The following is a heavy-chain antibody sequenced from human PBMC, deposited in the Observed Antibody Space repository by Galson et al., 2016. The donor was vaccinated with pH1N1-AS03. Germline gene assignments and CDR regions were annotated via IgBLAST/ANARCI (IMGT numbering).Heavy chain of an antibody. J-gene: IGHJ4*02. D-gene: IGHD3-3*01. CDR1: GFSFSTYW. Sequence: SLRLSCAASGFSFSTYWMSWVRQAPGKGPEWVANIHPDGSEKYYGDSVKGRFTISRDNAKNSLDLQMNSLRAEDTAVYYCGREFWGGCEYWGQGTLVTVSS. V-gene: IGHV3-7*03. CDR3: GREFWGGCEY. CDR2: IHPDGSEK.